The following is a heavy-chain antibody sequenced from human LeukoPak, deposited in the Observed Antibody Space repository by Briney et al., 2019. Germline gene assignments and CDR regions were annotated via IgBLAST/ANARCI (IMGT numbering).Heavy chain of an antibody. CDR2: IYYSGST. V-gene: IGHV4-59*01. D-gene: IGHD3-10*01. Sequence: PSETLSLTCTVSGGSISSYYWSWIRQPPGKGLEWIGYIYYSGSTNYNPSLKSRVTISVDTSKNQFSLKLSSVTAADTAVYYCARWLGGGPRPLYYFDYWGQGTLVTVSS. CDR1: GGSISSYY. CDR3: ARWLGGGPRPLYYFDY. J-gene: IGHJ4*02.